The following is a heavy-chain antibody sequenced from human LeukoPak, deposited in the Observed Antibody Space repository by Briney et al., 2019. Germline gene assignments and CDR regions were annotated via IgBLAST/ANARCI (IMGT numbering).Heavy chain of an antibody. CDR3: ARPHYESSGLYVDAFDI. D-gene: IGHD3-22*01. J-gene: IGHJ3*02. Sequence: ASVKVSCKASGYTLTAYYLHWVRQAPGQGLEWMGRINPNSGGTTYAQKFQGRVTMTRDTSIGTAYMELSSLRSDDTAVYYCARPHYESSGLYVDAFDIWGQGTMVTVSS. V-gene: IGHV1-2*06. CDR1: GYTLTAYY. CDR2: INPNSGGT.